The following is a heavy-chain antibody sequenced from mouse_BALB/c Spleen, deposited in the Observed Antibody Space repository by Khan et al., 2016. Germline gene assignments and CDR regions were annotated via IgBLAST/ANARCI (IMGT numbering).Heavy chain of an antibody. CDR3: ASLTGTIAY. D-gene: IGHD4-1*01. Sequence: EVELVESGGSLVQTGGSLRLSCATSGFTFTDYYMTWVRQPPGKALEWLGFIRNKAGGYTTEYSASVKGRFTISRDNSQSILYLQMNTLRAEDSATYYCASLTGTIAYWGQGTLVTVSA. V-gene: IGHV7-3*02. J-gene: IGHJ3*01. CDR2: IRNKAGGYTT. CDR1: GFTFTDYY.